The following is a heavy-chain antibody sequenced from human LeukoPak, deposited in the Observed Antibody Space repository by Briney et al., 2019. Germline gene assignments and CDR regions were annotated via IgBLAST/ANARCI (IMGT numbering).Heavy chain of an antibody. V-gene: IGHV3-7*01. Sequence: GGSLRLSWAASEFIFSGYCMNWVRQAPGKGLEWVANIKQEGSEKQYVDSVRGRFTISRDNAKNSLYLQMNSLRVEDTAVYYCARDAFVGAADYWGQGTLVTVSS. CDR3: ARDAFVGAADY. CDR1: EFIFSGYC. D-gene: IGHD6-13*01. J-gene: IGHJ4*02. CDR2: IKQEGSEK.